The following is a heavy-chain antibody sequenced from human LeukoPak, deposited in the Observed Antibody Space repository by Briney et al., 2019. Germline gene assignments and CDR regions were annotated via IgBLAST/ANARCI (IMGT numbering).Heavy chain of an antibody. CDR3: ARDRLPDTIFAKGGAFDI. V-gene: IGHV1-69*06. CDR1: GGTFSSYA. Sequence: SVKVSCKASGGTFSSYAISWVRQAPGQGREWMGGIIPIFGTANYAQKFQGRVTITADKSTSTAYMELSSLRSEDTAVYYCARDRLPDTIFAKGGAFDIWGQGTMVTVSS. CDR2: IIPIFGTA. J-gene: IGHJ3*02. D-gene: IGHD3-3*01.